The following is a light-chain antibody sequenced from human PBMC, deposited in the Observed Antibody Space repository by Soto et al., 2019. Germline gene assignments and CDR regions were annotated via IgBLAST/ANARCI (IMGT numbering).Light chain of an antibody. CDR3: SSYTSSIS. CDR1: SSDVGGYNY. V-gene: IGLV2-14*01. Sequence: QSVLTQPASVSGSPGQSITISCTGTSSDVGGYNYVSWYQQHPGKAPKLMIYDVNTRPSGLSNRFSGSKSGNTASLTISGLQAEDEADYYCSSYTSSISFGGGTKLTVL. J-gene: IGLJ2*01. CDR2: DVN.